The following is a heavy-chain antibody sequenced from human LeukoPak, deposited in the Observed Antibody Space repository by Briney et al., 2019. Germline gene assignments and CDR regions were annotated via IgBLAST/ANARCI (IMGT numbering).Heavy chain of an antibody. J-gene: IGHJ4*02. Sequence: PGGSLRLSCAASGFTFSTYGMHWVRQAPGKGLEWVALISYDGSDIYYADSVKGRFTISRDNSKNTLYLQMNSLRDEDTAVCYCAKGLRGDLPTASDYWGQGTLVTVSS. V-gene: IGHV3-30*18. CDR2: ISYDGSDI. CDR3: AKGLRGDLPTASDY. D-gene: IGHD3-16*01. CDR1: GFTFSTYG.